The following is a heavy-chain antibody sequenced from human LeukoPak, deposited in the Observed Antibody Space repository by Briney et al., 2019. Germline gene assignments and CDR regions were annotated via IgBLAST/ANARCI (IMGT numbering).Heavy chain of an antibody. D-gene: IGHD3-10*01. CDR2: IRSKANSYAT. J-gene: IGHJ6*04. Sequence: GGSLRLSCAASGFTFSGFAMHWVRHASGKGREWVGRIRSKANSYATAYAASVKGRFTISRDDSKNTAYLQMNSLKTEDTAVYYCTGALLWFGELSNYYYYYGMDVWGKGTTVTVSS. CDR1: GFTFSGFA. CDR3: TGALLWFGELSNYYYYYGMDV. V-gene: IGHV3-73*01.